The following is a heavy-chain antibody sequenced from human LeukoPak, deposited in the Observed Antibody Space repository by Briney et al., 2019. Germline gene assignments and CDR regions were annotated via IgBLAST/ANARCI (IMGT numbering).Heavy chain of an antibody. V-gene: IGHV4-59*01. CDR1: GGSISSYY. J-gene: IGHJ4*02. CDR2: IYYSGST. CDR3: ARGPSRRSFDY. Sequence: SETLSLTCTVPGGSISSYYWSSIRPPPRKGLEWIGYIYYSGSTNYNPPLKSRVTISVDTSKNQFSLKLSSVTAADTAVYYCARGPSRRSFDYWGQGTLVTVSS.